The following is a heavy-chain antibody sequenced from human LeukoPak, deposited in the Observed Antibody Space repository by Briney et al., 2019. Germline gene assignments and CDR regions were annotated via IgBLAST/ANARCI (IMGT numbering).Heavy chain of an antibody. D-gene: IGHD6-6*01. CDR2: ISYDGSNK. CDR1: GFTFSSYA. V-gene: IGHV3-30-3*01. Sequence: QPGRSLRLSCAASGFTFSSYAMHWVRQAPGKGLEWVAVISYDGSNKYYADSVKGRFTISRDNSKNTLYLQMNSLRAEDTAVYYCARWIWQLAHPGAFDIWGQGTMVTVSS. J-gene: IGHJ3*02. CDR3: ARWIWQLAHPGAFDI.